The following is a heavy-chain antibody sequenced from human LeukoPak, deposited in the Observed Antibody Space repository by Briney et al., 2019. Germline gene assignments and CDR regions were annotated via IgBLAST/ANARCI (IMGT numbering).Heavy chain of an antibody. J-gene: IGHJ5*02. Sequence: SETLSLTCTVSGGSISSYYWSWIRQPPGKGLEWIGYIYYSGSTNYNPSLKGRVTISVDTSKNQFSLKLSSVTAADTAVYYCARGYSSGWYSYNWFDPWGQGTLVTVSS. CDR1: GGSISSYY. CDR2: IYYSGST. CDR3: ARGYSSGWYSYNWFDP. V-gene: IGHV4-59*01. D-gene: IGHD6-19*01.